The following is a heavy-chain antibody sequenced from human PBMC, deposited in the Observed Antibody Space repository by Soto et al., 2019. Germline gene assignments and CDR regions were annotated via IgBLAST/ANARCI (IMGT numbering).Heavy chain of an antibody. Sequence: SETLSLTCTVSGGSISSGGYYWSWIRQHPGKGLEWIGYIYYSGSTYYNPSLKSRVTVSVDTSKNQFSLKLSSVTAADTAVYYCARETYDFWSGLIDYWGQGTLVTVSS. V-gene: IGHV4-31*02. J-gene: IGHJ4*02. CDR1: GGSISSGGYY. CDR2: IYYSGST. CDR3: ARETYDFWSGLIDY. D-gene: IGHD3-3*01.